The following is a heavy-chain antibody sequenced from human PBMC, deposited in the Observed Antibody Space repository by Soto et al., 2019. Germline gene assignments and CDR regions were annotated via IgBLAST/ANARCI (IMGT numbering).Heavy chain of an antibody. CDR3: TADLPAFIPQVDS. Sequence: EVHLVESGGGLMKPGESLRLSCAASGFTFSSAWFNWVRQAPGKGLEWVGRIKSQNDGGTTDYAAPVRDRFTISKDDSINTLYLQMNSRQTEDTGVYFCTADLPAFIPQVDSWGQGTLVTVSS. J-gene: IGHJ4*02. CDR2: IKSQNDGGTT. D-gene: IGHD3-3*02. CDR1: GFTFSSAW. V-gene: IGHV3-15*07.